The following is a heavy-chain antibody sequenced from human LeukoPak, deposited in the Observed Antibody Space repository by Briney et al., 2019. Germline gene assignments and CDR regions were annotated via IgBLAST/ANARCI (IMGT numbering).Heavy chain of an antibody. CDR3: ARASSGSYRGWFDP. J-gene: IGHJ5*02. Sequence: SQTLSLTCAVSGGSISSGGYSWSWIRQTPGKGPEWVGYIYYSGSTYYNPSLKSRVTISVDTSKNQFSLKLSSVTAADTAVYYCARASSGSYRGWFDPWGQGTLVTVSS. CDR2: IYYSGST. D-gene: IGHD3-10*01. V-gene: IGHV4-30-4*07. CDR1: GGSISSGGYS.